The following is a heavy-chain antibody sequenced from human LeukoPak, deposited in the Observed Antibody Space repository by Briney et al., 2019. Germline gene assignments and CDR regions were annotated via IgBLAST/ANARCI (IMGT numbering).Heavy chain of an antibody. J-gene: IGHJ4*02. CDR1: GFTFSSYS. CDR2: ISSSSSYI. V-gene: IGHV3-21*01. Sequence: GGSLRLSCAASGFTFSSYSMNWVRQAPGKGLEWVSSISSSSSYIYYADSVKGRFTISRDNAKNSLYLQMNSLRAEDTAVYYCARDSIWFGEKTTTYFDYWGQGTLVTVSS. CDR3: ARDSIWFGEKTTTYFDY. D-gene: IGHD3-10*01.